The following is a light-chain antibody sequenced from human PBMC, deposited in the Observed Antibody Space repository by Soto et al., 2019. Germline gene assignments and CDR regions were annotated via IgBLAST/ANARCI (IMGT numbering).Light chain of an antibody. CDR1: QDISND. CDR2: AAS. J-gene: IGKJ4*01. CDR3: LQDHEHLT. Sequence: ILMTQSPSSLSASVGDRVTITCRASQDISNDLGWYQQKPGKAPNLLIYAASTLQSGVPSRFSGSGSGTDFTLTISSLQPEDSASYYCLQDHEHLTFGGGTKVDIK. V-gene: IGKV1-6*01.